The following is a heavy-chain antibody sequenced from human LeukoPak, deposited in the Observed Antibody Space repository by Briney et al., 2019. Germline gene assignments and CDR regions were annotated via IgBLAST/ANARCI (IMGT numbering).Heavy chain of an antibody. CDR3: SRVYCSRDICFDRFGVYYYYYAMDV. CDR2: INPNSGGT. Sequence: GASVKVSCNAAGTNTNGYAIHWVRQAPGQGLEWMGWINPNSGGTRFAQKFQGRVSVTRDSSISTAYMELSSLTSDDTSVYYCSRVYCSRDICFDRFGVYYYYYAMDVWGHGTTVTVSS. J-gene: IGHJ6*02. V-gene: IGHV1-2*02. CDR1: GTNTNGYA. D-gene: IGHD2-15*01.